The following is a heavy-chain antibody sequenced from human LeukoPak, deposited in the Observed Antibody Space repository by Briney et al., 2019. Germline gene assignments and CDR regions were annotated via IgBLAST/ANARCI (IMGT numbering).Heavy chain of an antibody. D-gene: IGHD6-13*01. CDR1: GGSFSGYY. CDR3: ARVAECMDV. CDR2: INHSGST. Sequence: SETLSLTCAVHGGSFSGYYWSWIRQPPGKGLEWIGEINHSGSTNYNPSLKSRVTISVDTSKNQFSLKLSSVTAEDTAVYYCARVAECMDVWGQGTTVTVSS. J-gene: IGHJ6*02. V-gene: IGHV4-34*01.